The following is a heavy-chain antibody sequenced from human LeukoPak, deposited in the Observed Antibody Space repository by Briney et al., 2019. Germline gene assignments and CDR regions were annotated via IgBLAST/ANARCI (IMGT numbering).Heavy chain of an antibody. CDR1: GFTSSSYG. J-gene: IGHJ6*02. Sequence: GGSLRLSCAASGFTSSSYGMHWVRQAPGKGLEWVAVIWYDGSNKYYADSVKGRFTISRDNSKNTLYLQMNSLRAEDTAVYYCAKTLRKERNIVVVVAASGMDVWGQGTTVTVSS. D-gene: IGHD2-15*01. V-gene: IGHV3-33*06. CDR3: AKTLRKERNIVVVVAASGMDV. CDR2: IWYDGSNK.